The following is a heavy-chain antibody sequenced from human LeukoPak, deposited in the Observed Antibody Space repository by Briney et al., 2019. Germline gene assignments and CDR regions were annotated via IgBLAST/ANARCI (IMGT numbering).Heavy chain of an antibody. CDR3: ARAYVDITIFGVAYYYYGMDV. J-gene: IGHJ6*02. Sequence: GSSVKVSCKASGGTFISYAISWVRQAPGQGLEWMGRIIPILGIANYAQKFQGRVTITADKSTSTAYMELSSLRSEDTAVYYCARAYVDITIFGVAYYYYGMDVWGQGTTVTVSS. CDR2: IIPILGIA. CDR1: GGTFISYA. V-gene: IGHV1-69*04. D-gene: IGHD3-3*01.